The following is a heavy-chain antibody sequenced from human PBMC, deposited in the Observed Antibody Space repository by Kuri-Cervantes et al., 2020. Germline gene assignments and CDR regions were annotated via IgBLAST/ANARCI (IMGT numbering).Heavy chain of an antibody. CDR3: ARERSHNYYHMDV. J-gene: IGHJ6*03. CDR2: ISSSSSYI. Sequence: GESLKISCAASGFTFSSYSMNWVRQAPGKGLEWVSSISSSSSYINYADSVKGRFTISRDTSKNTLYLQMNNLRLEDAAIYYCARERSHNYYHMDVWGKGTTVTVSS. CDR1: GFTFSSYS. V-gene: IGHV3-21*04. D-gene: IGHD3-16*01.